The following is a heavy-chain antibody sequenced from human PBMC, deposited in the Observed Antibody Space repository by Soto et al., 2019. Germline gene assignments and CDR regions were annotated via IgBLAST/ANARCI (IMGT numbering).Heavy chain of an antibody. CDR1: GFTFSSYW. D-gene: IGHD3-10*01. J-gene: IGHJ6*03. V-gene: IGHV3-7*01. Sequence: GGSLRLSCAASGFTFSSYWMSWVRQAPGKGLEWVANIKQDGSEKYYVDSVKGRFTISRDNAKNSLYLQMNSLRAEDTAVYYCARVTANYYGSGSYYKNSNYYYYYMDAWGKGTTVTVSS. CDR2: IKQDGSEK. CDR3: ARVTANYYGSGSYYKNSNYYYYYMDA.